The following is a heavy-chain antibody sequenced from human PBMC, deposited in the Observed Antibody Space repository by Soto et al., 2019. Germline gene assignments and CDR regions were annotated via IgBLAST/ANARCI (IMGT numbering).Heavy chain of an antibody. V-gene: IGHV1-3*01. CDR2: INASNGNT. CDR3: ARDTIYYNSTDYSFDY. Sequence: ASVKVSCKASGYTFTNYAMHWVRQAPGQRLEWMGIINASNGNTKYAQKFQGRVIMTRDTSTSIVYMELSSLRSEDTAVYYCARDTIYYNSTDYSFDYWGQGTLVTVSS. J-gene: IGHJ4*02. CDR1: GYTFTNYA. D-gene: IGHD3-22*01.